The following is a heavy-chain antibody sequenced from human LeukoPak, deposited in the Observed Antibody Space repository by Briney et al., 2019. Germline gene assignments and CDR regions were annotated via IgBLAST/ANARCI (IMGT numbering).Heavy chain of an antibody. CDR3: ARGRSVLRFLEWLKPYYYYGMDV. V-gene: IGHV1-8*01. Sequence: ASVKVSCKASGYTFTSYDINWVRQATGQGLEWMGWMNPNSGNTGYAQKLQGRVTMTRNTSISTAYMELSSLRSEDTAVYYCARGRSVLRFLEWLKPYYYYGMDVWGQGTTVTVSS. CDR2: MNPNSGNT. D-gene: IGHD3-3*01. CDR1: GYTFTSYD. J-gene: IGHJ6*02.